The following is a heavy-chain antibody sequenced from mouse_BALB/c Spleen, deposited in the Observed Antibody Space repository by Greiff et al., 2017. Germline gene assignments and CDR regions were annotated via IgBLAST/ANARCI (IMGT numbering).Heavy chain of an antibody. CDR1: GYTFTSYW. V-gene: IGHV1-61*01. CDR3: ARAPNYYGSRDWYFDV. CDR2: IDPSDSET. Sequence: VQLQQPGAELVRPGASVKLSCKASGYTFTSYWMNWVKQRPGQGLEWIGMIDPSDSETHYNQMFKDKATLTVYKSSSPAYMQLSSLTSEDSAVYYCARAPNYYGSRDWYFDVWGAGTTVTVSS. D-gene: IGHD1-1*01. J-gene: IGHJ1*01.